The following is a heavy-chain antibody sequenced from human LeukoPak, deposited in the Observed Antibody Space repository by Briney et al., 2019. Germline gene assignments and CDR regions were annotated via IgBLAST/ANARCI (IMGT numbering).Heavy chain of an antibody. CDR3: ARDAPPLGFPPNWFDP. CDR2: MNPNSGNT. D-gene: IGHD2-15*01. CDR1: GYTFTSYD. J-gene: IGHJ5*02. Sequence: ASVKVSCKASGYTFTSYDINWVRQATGQGLEWMGWMNPNSGNTGYAQKFQGRVTMTRNTSISTAYMELSSLRSEDTAVYYCARDAPPLGFPPNWFDPWGQGTLVTVSS. V-gene: IGHV1-8*01.